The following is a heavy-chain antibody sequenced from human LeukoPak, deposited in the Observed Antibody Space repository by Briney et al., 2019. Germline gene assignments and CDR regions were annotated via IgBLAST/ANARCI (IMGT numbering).Heavy chain of an antibody. CDR2: ISGSGGST. CDR3: ATDPGPRFDY. CDR1: GFTFSSYA. V-gene: IGHV3-23*01. J-gene: IGHJ4*02. Sequence: GGSLRLFCAASGFTFSSYAMRWVRQAPGKGLEWVSAISGSGGSTYYVDSVKGRFTISRDNSKNTLYLQMNSLRAEDTAVYYCATDPGPRFDYWGQGTLVTVSS.